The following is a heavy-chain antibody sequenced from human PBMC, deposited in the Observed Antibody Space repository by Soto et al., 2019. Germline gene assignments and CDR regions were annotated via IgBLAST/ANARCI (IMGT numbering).Heavy chain of an antibody. CDR1: GFTFSSYA. D-gene: IGHD3-3*01. J-gene: IGHJ4*02. CDR2: ISGSGGST. Sequence: QSGGSLRLSCAASGFTFSSYAMSWVRQAPGKGLEWVSAISGSGGSTYYADSVKGRFTISRDNSKNTLYLQMNSLRAEDTAVYYCAKDRGLVLNDDFWSGPLAPPHFDYWGQGTLVTVSS. V-gene: IGHV3-23*01. CDR3: AKDRGLVLNDDFWSGPLAPPHFDY.